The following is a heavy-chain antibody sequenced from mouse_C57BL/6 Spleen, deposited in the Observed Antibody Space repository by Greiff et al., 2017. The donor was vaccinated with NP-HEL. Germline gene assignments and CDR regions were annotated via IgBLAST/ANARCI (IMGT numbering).Heavy chain of an antibody. Sequence: QVQLQQPGAELVKPGASVKLSCKASGYTFTSYWMQWVKQRPGQGLEWIGEIDPSDSYTNYNQKLKGKATLTVDTSSSTAYMQLSSLTSEDSAVYYCARGLGRNYFDYWGQGTTLTVSS. CDR2: IDPSDSYT. D-gene: IGHD4-1*01. V-gene: IGHV1-50*01. CDR1: GYTFTSYW. J-gene: IGHJ2*01. CDR3: ARGLGRNYFDY.